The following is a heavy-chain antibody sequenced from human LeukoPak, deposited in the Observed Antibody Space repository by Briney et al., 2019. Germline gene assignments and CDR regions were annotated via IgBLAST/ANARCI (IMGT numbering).Heavy chain of an antibody. J-gene: IGHJ6*03. D-gene: IGHD6-19*01. CDR1: GFTFSSYS. Sequence: NPGGSLRLSCAASGFTFSSYSMNWVRQAPGKGLEWVSSISSSSSYIYYADSVKGRFTISRDNAKNSLYLQMNSLRAEDTAVYYCAKDRAVSYYYYYYYMDVRGKGTTVTISS. CDR2: ISSSSSYI. V-gene: IGHV3-21*01. CDR3: AKDRAVSYYYYYYYMDV.